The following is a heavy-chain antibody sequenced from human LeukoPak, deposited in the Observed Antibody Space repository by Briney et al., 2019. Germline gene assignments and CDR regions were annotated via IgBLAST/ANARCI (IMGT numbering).Heavy chain of an antibody. CDR2: ISYDGSND. D-gene: IGHD6-13*01. J-gene: IGHJ3*02. CDR3: AKVIIAAAPHDFDI. V-gene: IGHV3-30*04. CDR1: GFTFSSYT. Sequence: GGSLRLSCAASGFTFSSYTMHWVRQAPGKGLEWVAVISYDGSNDYYADSVRGRFSISRDSSRNTLYLQMNSLRAEDTALYYCAKVIIAAAPHDFDIWGQGTMVTVSS.